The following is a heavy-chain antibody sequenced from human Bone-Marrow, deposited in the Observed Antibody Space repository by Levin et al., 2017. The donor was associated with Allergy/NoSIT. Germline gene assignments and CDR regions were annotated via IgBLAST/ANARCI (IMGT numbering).Heavy chain of an antibody. D-gene: IGHD3-9*01. V-gene: IGHV3-30-3*01. CDR3: ARGLRFFDPIDY. CDR1: GVSLSHYA. CDR2: ISYEGSNK. J-gene: IGHJ4*02. Sequence: GGSLRLSCTASGVSLSHYALHWVRQAPGKGLEWVAVISYEGSNKYYADSAKGRFTISRDNSKNTLFLQMHSLTAADTAIYFCARGLRFFDPIDYWGQGTLVAVSS.